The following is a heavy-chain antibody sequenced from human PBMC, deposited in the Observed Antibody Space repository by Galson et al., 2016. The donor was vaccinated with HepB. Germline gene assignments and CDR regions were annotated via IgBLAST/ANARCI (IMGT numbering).Heavy chain of an antibody. CDR1: GDTFSSYA. D-gene: IGHD6-13*01. J-gene: IGHJ6*02. CDR3: ARDPGVAAAGHYNGLDV. CDR2: IIPIFGTT. V-gene: IGHV1-69*13. Sequence: SVKVSCKASGDTFSSYAISWVRQAPGQGLEWMGGIIPIFGTTNYAQKFQGRVTITADESTSTAYMELSSLRSEDTAVYYCARDPGVAAAGHYNGLDVWGQGTPVTVS.